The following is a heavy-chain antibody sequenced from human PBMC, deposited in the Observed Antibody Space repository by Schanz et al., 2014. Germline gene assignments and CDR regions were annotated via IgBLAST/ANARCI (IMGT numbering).Heavy chain of an antibody. CDR2: IYSSGST. D-gene: IGHD2-15*01. J-gene: IGHJ6*03. CDR3: ARDAVALVPEYFMDV. CDR1: GFTVSNSY. Sequence: EVQLVDSGGGLVQPGGSLRLSCAASGFTVSNSYIHWVRQAPGKGLEWVSTIYSSGSTYYADSVRGRFTISRDNSKNTLYLQMNSLRAEDTAVYFCARDAVALVPEYFMDVWGKGTPVTVSS. V-gene: IGHV3-53*01.